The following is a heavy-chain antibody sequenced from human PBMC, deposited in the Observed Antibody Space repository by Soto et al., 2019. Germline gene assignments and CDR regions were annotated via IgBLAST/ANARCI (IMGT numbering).Heavy chain of an antibody. CDR2: IYYSGST. CDR1: GGSISSYY. D-gene: IGHD5-12*01. V-gene: IGHV4-59*08. Sequence: PSETLSLTCTVSGGSISSYYWSWIRQPPGKGLEWIGYIYYSGSTNYNPSLKSRVTISVDTSKNQFSLKLSSVTAADTAVYYCARHFPPEYSGYDPPYYFDYWGKGTLVTVST. J-gene: IGHJ4*02. CDR3: ARHFPPEYSGYDPPYYFDY.